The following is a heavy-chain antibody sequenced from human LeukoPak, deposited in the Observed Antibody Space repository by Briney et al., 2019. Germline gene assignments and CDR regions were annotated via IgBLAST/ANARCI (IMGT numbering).Heavy chain of an antibody. CDR3: ATIQLWFAGTPN. CDR1: GGAISSSNYY. D-gene: IGHD5-18*01. Sequence: KPSETLCLTCTVSGGAISSSNYYWGWIRQSPGKGLEWIGSLYYRGNTYYNPSLKSRVTISVDTSNNQFSLRLTSVTAADTAVYYCATIQLWFAGTPNWGQGTLVIVSS. V-gene: IGHV4-39*01. CDR2: LYYRGNT. J-gene: IGHJ4*02.